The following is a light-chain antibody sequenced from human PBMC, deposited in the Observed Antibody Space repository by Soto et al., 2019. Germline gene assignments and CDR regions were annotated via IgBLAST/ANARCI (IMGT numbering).Light chain of an antibody. CDR2: EVT. Sequence: QSALTQPASVSGSPGQSITISCTGTSSDVGSYNLVSWYQQHPGKAPKLIIYEVTKRPSGISNRFSGSKSGNTASLTMSGLQAADEADYYCSSYASSNTLVFGGGTKVTVL. CDR1: SSDVGSYNL. CDR3: SSYASSNTLV. J-gene: IGLJ2*01. V-gene: IGLV2-23*02.